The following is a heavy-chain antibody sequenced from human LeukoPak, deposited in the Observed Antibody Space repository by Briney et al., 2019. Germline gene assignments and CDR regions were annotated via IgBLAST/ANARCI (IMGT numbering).Heavy chain of an antibody. CDR1: GFSFDTHW. Sequence: GGSLRLSCEASGFSFDTHWTNWVRQFPGGGLEWVANIKPDGSAEYYLDSVKGRFSISRDNVKNLVYLQLNSLRTEDTAVYYCSGRSGFSSIYWGQGTLVTVSS. D-gene: IGHD2-2*01. J-gene: IGHJ4*02. CDR3: SGRSGFSSIY. V-gene: IGHV3-7*01. CDR2: IKPDGSAE.